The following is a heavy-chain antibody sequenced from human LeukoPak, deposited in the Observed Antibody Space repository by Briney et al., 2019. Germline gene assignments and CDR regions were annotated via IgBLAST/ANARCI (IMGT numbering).Heavy chain of an antibody. Sequence: GASVKVSCKASGYTFTGYYMHWVRQAPGQGLEWMGWINPNSGGTNYAQKFQGRVTMTRDTSISTAYMELSRLRSDDTAVYYCARVPYYYDSSGYYIAMGYWGQGTLVTVSS. D-gene: IGHD3-22*01. CDR3: ARVPYYYDSSGYYIAMGY. V-gene: IGHV1-2*02. CDR2: INPNSGGT. J-gene: IGHJ4*02. CDR1: GYTFTGYY.